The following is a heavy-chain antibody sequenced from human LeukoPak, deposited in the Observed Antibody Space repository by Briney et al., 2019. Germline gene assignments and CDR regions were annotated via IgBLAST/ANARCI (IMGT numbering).Heavy chain of an antibody. J-gene: IGHJ5*02. V-gene: IGHV1-69*06. CDR1: GYTFTSYG. CDR3: ARVLPPGWLDP. Sequence: GASVKVSCKASGYTFTSYGISWVRQAPGQGLEWMGGIIPIFGTANYAQKFQGRVTITADKSTSTAYMELSSLRSEDTAVYYCARVLPPGWLDPWGQGTLVTVSS. D-gene: IGHD3-3*01. CDR2: IIPIFGTA.